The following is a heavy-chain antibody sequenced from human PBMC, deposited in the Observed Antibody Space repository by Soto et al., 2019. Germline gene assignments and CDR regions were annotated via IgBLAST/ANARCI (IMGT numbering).Heavy chain of an antibody. CDR2: IWYDGSNK. V-gene: IGHV3-33*01. Sequence: HPGGSLRLSCAASGFTFSSYGMHWVRQAPGKGLEWVAVIWYDGSNKYYADSVKGRFTISRDNSKNTLYLQMNSLRAEDTAVYYCARDRGAAWDYYYYGMDVWGQGTTVAVSS. CDR3: ARDRGAAWDYYYYGMDV. D-gene: IGHD6-25*01. CDR1: GFTFSSYG. J-gene: IGHJ6*02.